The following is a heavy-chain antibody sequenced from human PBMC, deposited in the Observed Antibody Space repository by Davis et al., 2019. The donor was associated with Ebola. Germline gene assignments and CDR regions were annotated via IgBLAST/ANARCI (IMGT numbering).Heavy chain of an antibody. Sequence: GESLKISCAASGFTFSSYGMHWVRQAPGKGLEWVLAISGSGGSTYYADSVKGRFTISRDNSKKTMYLQMNSLRAEDTAVYYCARDPPQSGGYVWGQGTLVTVSS. CDR2: ISGSGGST. CDR3: ARDPPQSGGYV. D-gene: IGHD5-12*01. CDR1: GFTFSSYG. J-gene: IGHJ4*02. V-gene: IGHV3-23*01.